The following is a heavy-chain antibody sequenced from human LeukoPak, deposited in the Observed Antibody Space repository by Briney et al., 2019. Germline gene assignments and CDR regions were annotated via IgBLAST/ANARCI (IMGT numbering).Heavy chain of an antibody. CDR2: IYYSGST. Sequence: PSETLSLTCTVSGGSISSYYWSWIRQPPGKGLEWIGYIYYSGSTNYNPSLKSRVTISVDTSKNQFSLKLSSVTAADTAVYYCARSYGYLSIFDYWGQGTLVTVSP. J-gene: IGHJ4*02. CDR3: ARSYGYLSIFDY. V-gene: IGHV4-59*08. D-gene: IGHD5-18*01. CDR1: GGSISSYY.